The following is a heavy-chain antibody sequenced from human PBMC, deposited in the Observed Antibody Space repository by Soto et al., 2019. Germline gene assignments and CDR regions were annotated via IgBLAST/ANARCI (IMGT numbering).Heavy chain of an antibody. V-gene: IGHV4-59*01. Sequence: QVQLQESGPGLVKPSETLSLTCTVSGDSISSFYWTWIRQPPGKGLEWVGYIFSSGSTNYHPSLKSRVTISVDTSENQFSLKLTSVTAADTAVYYCARVGYCSSTPCWPIGYFEYWGQGTLVTVSS. CDR2: IFSSGST. CDR1: GDSISSFY. D-gene: IGHD2-2*01. CDR3: ARVGYCSSTPCWPIGYFEY. J-gene: IGHJ4*02.